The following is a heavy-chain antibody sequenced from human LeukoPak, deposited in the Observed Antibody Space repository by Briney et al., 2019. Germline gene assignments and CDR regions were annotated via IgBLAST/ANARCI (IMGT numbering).Heavy chain of an antibody. CDR2: IRNDGSDK. Sequence: GGSLRLSCAASGFTFSSYDIHWVRQAPGKGLDWVAFIRNDGSDKYYGDSVKGRFTISRDNSKNTVYLQMNSLRSEDTSVYFCAKVATETAMVTGGFDYWGQGTLVTVSS. CDR1: GFTFSSYD. V-gene: IGHV3-30*02. D-gene: IGHD5-18*01. CDR3: AKVATETAMVTGGFDY. J-gene: IGHJ4*02.